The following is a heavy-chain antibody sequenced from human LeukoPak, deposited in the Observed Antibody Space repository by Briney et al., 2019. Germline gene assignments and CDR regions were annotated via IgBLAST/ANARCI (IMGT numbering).Heavy chain of an antibody. Sequence: GASVKVSCKASGYTFTSYGISWVRQAPGQGLEWMGWISAYNGNTNYAQKLQGRVTMTTDTSTSTAYMELRSLRSDDTAVYYCARDLGKSTVTTRLYYFDYWGQGTLVTVSS. V-gene: IGHV1-18*01. D-gene: IGHD4-11*01. CDR1: GYTFTSYG. CDR3: ARDLGKSTVTTRLYYFDY. CDR2: ISAYNGNT. J-gene: IGHJ4*02.